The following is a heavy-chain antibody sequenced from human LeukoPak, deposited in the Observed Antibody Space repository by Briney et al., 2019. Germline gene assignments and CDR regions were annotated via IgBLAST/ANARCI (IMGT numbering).Heavy chain of an antibody. V-gene: IGHV3-11*01. CDR3: ARGQWLTPYYFDY. Sequence: GGSLRLSFPASGFTFSDYYMSWIRQPPGKGLDRVSYISSSGSAIYYADSVKGRFTISRDNAKNSLYLRMNSLRAEDTAVYYCARGQWLTPYYFDYWGQGTLVTVSS. CDR1: GFTFSDYY. CDR2: ISSSGSAI. J-gene: IGHJ4*02. D-gene: IGHD6-19*01.